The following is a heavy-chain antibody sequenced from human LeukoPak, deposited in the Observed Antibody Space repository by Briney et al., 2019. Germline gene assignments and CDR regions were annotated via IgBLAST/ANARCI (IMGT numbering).Heavy chain of an antibody. D-gene: IGHD1-1*01. CDR2: IYHDGKS. V-gene: IGHV4-4*07. J-gene: IGHJ5*02. Sequence: SETLSLTCTVSGGSVRSYYWTWLRQSAGKGLEWIGRIYHDGKSDSSLSLKSRVIMSIDTSKNQFSLNLHSVTAADTAVYYCARDPGGSYSTTRGDWFDPWGQGVLVTVSS. CDR3: ARDPGGSYSTTRGDWFDP. CDR1: GGSVRSYY.